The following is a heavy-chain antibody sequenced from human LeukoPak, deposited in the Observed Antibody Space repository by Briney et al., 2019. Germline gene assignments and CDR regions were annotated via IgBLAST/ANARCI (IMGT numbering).Heavy chain of an antibody. D-gene: IGHD4-11*01. CDR3: AMSNTVRRPFFDP. V-gene: IGHV4-59*02. J-gene: IGHJ5*02. Sequence: SETLSLTCIGSDDSVNTYYCSWIRQAPGKGLEWIGYIYNRGSTKYNPSLKSRATISVDTSKNQFSLKLTSVTAADTAVYYCAMSNTVRRPFFDPWGQGTLVTVSS. CDR1: DDSVNTYY. CDR2: IYNRGST.